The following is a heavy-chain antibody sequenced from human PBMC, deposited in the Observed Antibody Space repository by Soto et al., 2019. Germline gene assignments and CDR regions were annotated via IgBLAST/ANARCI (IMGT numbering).Heavy chain of an antibody. V-gene: IGHV3-23*01. J-gene: IGHJ5*02. CDR2: IAGSGGIT. CDR1: GFTFGTTD. D-gene: IGHD3-10*01. CDR3: VKNSGGFNT. Sequence: QLLQSGGGLVQPGGSLTLSCAASGFTFGTTDMSWVRQAPGEGLEWVSTIAGSGGITYYADSVKGRFTISRDNSRNTVYLQMNSRRGDDTALYYCVKNSGGFNTWGQGALVTGSS.